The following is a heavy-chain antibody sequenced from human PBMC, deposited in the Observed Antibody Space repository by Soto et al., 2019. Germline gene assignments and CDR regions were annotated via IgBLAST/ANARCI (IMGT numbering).Heavy chain of an antibody. J-gene: IGHJ5*02. CDR2: MNPNSGNT. Sequence: ASVKVSCKASGYTFTSYDINWVRQATGQGLEWMGWMNPNSGNTGYAQKFQGRVTMTRNTSISTAYMELSSLRAEDTAVYYCAKDRSSVGATPEVPMGFDPWGQGTLVTVSS. D-gene: IGHD1-26*01. CDR3: AKDRSSVGATPEVPMGFDP. V-gene: IGHV1-8*01. CDR1: GYTFTSYD.